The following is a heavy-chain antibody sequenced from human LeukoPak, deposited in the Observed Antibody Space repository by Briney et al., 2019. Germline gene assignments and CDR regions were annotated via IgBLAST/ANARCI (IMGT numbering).Heavy chain of an antibody. J-gene: IGHJ4*02. D-gene: IGHD6-13*01. CDR2: IYSGGST. CDR1: GFTVSSNY. CDR3: AKDSRVDRTAAGYFDY. V-gene: IGHV3-53*01. Sequence: GGSLRLSCAASGFTVSSNYMSWIRQAPGKGLEWVSVIYSGGSTYYADSVKGRFTISSDNSKNTLYLQMNSLRAEDTAVYYCAKDSRVDRTAAGYFDYWGQGALVTVSS.